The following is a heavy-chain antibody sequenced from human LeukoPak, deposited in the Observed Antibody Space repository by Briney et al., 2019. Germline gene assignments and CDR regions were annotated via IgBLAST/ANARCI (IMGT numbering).Heavy chain of an antibody. CDR1: GFTFSRYA. Sequence: GGSLRLSCAASGFTFSRYAMTWVRQAPGKGLEWVSGISGSGDSTYYADSVKGRFAISRDNSKNMVYLQMNSLRADDTAVYYCAKSVVVITFRFDDWGQGALVTVSS. CDR2: ISGSGDST. V-gene: IGHV3-23*01. CDR3: AKSVVVITFRFDD. D-gene: IGHD2-15*01. J-gene: IGHJ4*02.